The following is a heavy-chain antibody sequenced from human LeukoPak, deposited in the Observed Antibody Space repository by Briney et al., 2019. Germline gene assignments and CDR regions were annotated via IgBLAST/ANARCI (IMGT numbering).Heavy chain of an antibody. CDR1: GFTLSSFS. CDR3: AVIQLWSRVDY. D-gene: IGHD5-18*01. V-gene: IGHV3-21*01. Sequence: PGGSLRLSCPASGFTLSSFSMRWVRQAPGKGLEWVSSISSSSSYIYYADSVKGRFTISRDNAKNSLYLQMNSLRAEDTAVYYCAVIQLWSRVDYWGQGTLVTVSS. CDR2: ISSSSSYI. J-gene: IGHJ4*02.